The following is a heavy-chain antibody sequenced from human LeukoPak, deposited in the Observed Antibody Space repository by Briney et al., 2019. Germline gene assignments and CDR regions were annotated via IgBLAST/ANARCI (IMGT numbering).Heavy chain of an antibody. CDR1: GFTFRSYP. CDR2: ISGSGGST. Sequence: GGSLRLSCAASGFTFRSYPMSWVRQAPGKGLEWVSAISGSGGSTYYADSVTGRFTISRDNSKNTLYLQMNSLRAEDTAVYYCAKENREGGWPVWCGPWGQGTLVTVSS. D-gene: IGHD6-19*01. CDR3: AKENREGGWPVWCGP. J-gene: IGHJ5*02. V-gene: IGHV3-23*01.